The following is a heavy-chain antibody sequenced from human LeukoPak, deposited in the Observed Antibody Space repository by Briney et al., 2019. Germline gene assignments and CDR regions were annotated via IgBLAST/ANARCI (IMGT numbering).Heavy chain of an antibody. CDR2: ISSSGSTI. CDR3: ARGGSYLSAFDI. D-gene: IGHD1-26*01. V-gene: IGHV3-48*04. Sequence: GEWLILSCAASGFTFSSYAMDWVRQAPGRGLEWVSYISSSGSTIYYADSVKGRITLSRDNAKNSLYLHMNSLRAEDTAVYYCARGGSYLSAFDIWGQGTMVTVSS. J-gene: IGHJ3*02. CDR1: GFTFSSYA.